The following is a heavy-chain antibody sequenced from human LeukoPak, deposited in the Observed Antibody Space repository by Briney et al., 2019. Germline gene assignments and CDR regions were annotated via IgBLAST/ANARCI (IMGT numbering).Heavy chain of an antibody. J-gene: IGHJ4*02. D-gene: IGHD6-19*01. CDR2: IIPIFGAA. CDR3: ARDSSGWYYFDY. CDR1: GGTFSSYA. V-gene: IGHV1-69*05. Sequence: SVKVSCTASGGTFSSYAISWVRQAPGQGLEWMGRIIPIFGAANYAQKFQGRVTITTDESTSTAYMELSSLRSEDTAVYYCARDSSGWYYFDYWGQGTLVTVSS.